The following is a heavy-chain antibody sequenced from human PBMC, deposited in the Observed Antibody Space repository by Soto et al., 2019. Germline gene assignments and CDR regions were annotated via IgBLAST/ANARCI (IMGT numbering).Heavy chain of an antibody. D-gene: IGHD5-18*01. V-gene: IGHV3-21*01. CDR2: ISSSNSYI. CDR3: ARGRTAMADVDY. J-gene: IGHJ4*02. CDR1: GFTFSTYS. Sequence: GGSLRLSCAASGFTFSTYSMNWVRQAPGKGLEWVSSISSSNSYIYYADSVKGRFTISRDNARNSLYLQMNSLRAEDTAVYYCARGRTAMADVDYWGQGTLVTVSP.